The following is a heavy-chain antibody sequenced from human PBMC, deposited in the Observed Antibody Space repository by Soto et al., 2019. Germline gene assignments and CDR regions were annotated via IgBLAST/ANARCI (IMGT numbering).Heavy chain of an antibody. CDR1: GGSLRSYY. CDR3: ARGTQLTTVTTTYFEY. D-gene: IGHD4-17*01. J-gene: IGHJ4*02. CDR2: IYNSGNT. V-gene: IGHV4-59*08. Sequence: PSETLSLTCTVSGGSLRSYYLNWIRQPPGKGLEWIGYIYNSGNTKYNPSLKSRITMSVDTSKNQFSLKLSSVTAADTAVYYCARGTQLTTVTTTYFEYWGRGTLVTVSS.